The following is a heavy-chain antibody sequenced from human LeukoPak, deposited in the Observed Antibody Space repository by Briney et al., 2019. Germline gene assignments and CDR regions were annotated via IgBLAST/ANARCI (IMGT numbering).Heavy chain of an antibody. Sequence: SLSPSRAPFRFPLRRYPLTSVPQAPGQALEWVSGLSGSGDNTYYADSVKGRFTFSRDNSKNTLYLEMNSLRAEDTAVYYCPKGAIAVAGIDSFDYWGQGTLVPVSS. J-gene: IGHJ4*02. CDR3: PKGAIAVAGIDSFDY. CDR1: RFPLRRYP. D-gene: IGHD6-19*01. CDR2: LSGSGDNT. V-gene: IGHV3-23*01.